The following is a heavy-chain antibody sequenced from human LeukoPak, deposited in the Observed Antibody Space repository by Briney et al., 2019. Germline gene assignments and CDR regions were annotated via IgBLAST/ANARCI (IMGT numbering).Heavy chain of an antibody. D-gene: IGHD6-19*01. CDR2: INPNSGGT. CDR1: GYTFTGYY. J-gene: IGHJ4*02. CDR3: ARDGSYSSGWVYFDY. V-gene: IGHV1-2*02. Sequence: ASVKVSCKASGYTFTGYYMHWVRQAPGQGLEWMGWINPNSGGTNYAQKFQGRVTMTRDTFISTAYMELSRLRSDDTAVYYCARDGSYSSGWVYFDYWGQGTLVTVSS.